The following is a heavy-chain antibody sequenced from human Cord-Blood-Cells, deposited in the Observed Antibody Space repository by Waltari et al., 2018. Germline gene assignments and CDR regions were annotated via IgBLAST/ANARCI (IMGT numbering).Heavy chain of an antibody. CDR1: GGSINSYY. CDR3: ARGVDSSGYYPYYYYYYMDV. CDR2: IYYSGST. J-gene: IGHJ6*03. D-gene: IGHD3-22*01. Sequence: QLQLQESGPGLVQPSETLSLTCTVSGGSINSYYCSWIRQPPGQGPEWIGYIYYSGSTNYNPSLKSRVTISVDTSKNQFSLKLSSVTAADTAVYYCARGVDSSGYYPYYYYYYMDVWGKGTTVTVSS. V-gene: IGHV4-59*01.